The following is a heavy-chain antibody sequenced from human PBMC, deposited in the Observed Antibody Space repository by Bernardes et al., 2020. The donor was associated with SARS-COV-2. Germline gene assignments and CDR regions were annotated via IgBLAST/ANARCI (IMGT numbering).Heavy chain of an antibody. Sequence: SETLSLTCAVYGGSFSGYYWSWIRQPPGKGLEWIGEINHSGSTNYNPSLKSRVTISVDTSKNQFSLKLSSVTAADTAVYYCARGRPPRRGYSGYVWGNLFDYWGQGTLVTVSS. J-gene: IGHJ4*02. D-gene: IGHD5-12*01. CDR3: ARGRPPRRGYSGYVWGNLFDY. CDR1: GGSFSGYY. V-gene: IGHV4-34*01. CDR2: INHSGST.